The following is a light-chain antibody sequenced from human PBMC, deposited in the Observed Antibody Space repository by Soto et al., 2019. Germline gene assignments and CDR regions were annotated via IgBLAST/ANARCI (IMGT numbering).Light chain of an antibody. CDR3: SSYTSSSTV. V-gene: IGLV2-14*01. CDR2: DVS. Sequence: QSVLTQPASVSGSPGQSISISCTGISSDVGGYNYVSWYQQHPGKAPKLMIYDVSNRPSGVSNRFSGSKSGNMASLTISGLQAADEADYYCSSYTSSSTVFGGGTQLTVL. CDR1: SSDVGGYNY. J-gene: IGLJ2*01.